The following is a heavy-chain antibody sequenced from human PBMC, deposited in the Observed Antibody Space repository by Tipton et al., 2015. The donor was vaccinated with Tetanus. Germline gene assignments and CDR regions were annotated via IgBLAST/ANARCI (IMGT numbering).Heavy chain of an antibody. Sequence: LRLSCTVSGGSISSSSHYWTWIRQRPGKGLEWIGYVYYSGTTYFDLSLQSRLTLSVDTPRNLFSLKLTSVTATDTGIYYCARDTGPTYAMDVWGQGTAVTVSS. J-gene: IGHJ6*02. CDR3: ARDTGPTYAMDV. V-gene: IGHV4-31*02. CDR1: GGSISSSSHY. CDR2: VYYSGTT.